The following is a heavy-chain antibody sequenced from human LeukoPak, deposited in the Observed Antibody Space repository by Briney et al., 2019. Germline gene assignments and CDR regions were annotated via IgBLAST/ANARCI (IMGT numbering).Heavy chain of an antibody. Sequence: PGGSLRLSCVVSGFTFSSYGMHWVRQAPGKGLEWVAVISYDGSSKYYADSVKGRFTISRDNSKNTLYLQMNSLRGEDTAVYYCAKGGKWELFYYYYMDVWGKGTTVTVSS. CDR3: AKGGKWELFYYYYMDV. CDR1: GFTFSSYG. CDR2: ISYDGSSK. D-gene: IGHD1-26*01. V-gene: IGHV3-30*18. J-gene: IGHJ6*03.